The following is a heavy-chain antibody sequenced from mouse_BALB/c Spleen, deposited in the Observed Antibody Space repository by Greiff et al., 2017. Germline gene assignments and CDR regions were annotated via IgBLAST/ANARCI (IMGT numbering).Heavy chain of an antibody. Sequence: EVQLQESGAELVKPGDSVKFSCTASGFNIQDTYMHWVKQRPEQGLEWIGRIDPANGNTKYDPKFQGKATITADTSSNTAYLQLSSLTSEDTAVYYCARSDYDYALYAMDYWGQGTSVTVSS. J-gene: IGHJ4*01. CDR3: ARSDYDYALYAMDY. CDR2: IDPANGNT. V-gene: IGHV14-3*02. CDR1: GFNIQDTY. D-gene: IGHD2-4*01.